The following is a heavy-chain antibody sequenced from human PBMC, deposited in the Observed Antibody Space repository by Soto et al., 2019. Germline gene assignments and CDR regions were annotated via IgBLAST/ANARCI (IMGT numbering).Heavy chain of an antibody. CDR3: ARSRDYSSSSRYYGMDV. J-gene: IGHJ6*02. V-gene: IGHV1-69*13. D-gene: IGHD6-6*01. CDR1: GGTFSSYA. Sequence: GASVKVSCKASGGTFSSYAISWVRQAPGQGLEWMGGIIPIFGTANYAQKFQGRVTITADESTSTAYMELSSLRSEDTAVYYCARSRDYSSSSRYYGMDVWGQGTTVTVSS. CDR2: IIPIFGTA.